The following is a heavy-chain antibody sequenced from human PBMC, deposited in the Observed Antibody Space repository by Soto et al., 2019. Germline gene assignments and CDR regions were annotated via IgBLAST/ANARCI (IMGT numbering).Heavy chain of an antibody. CDR2: MYHSGST. CDR1: GGSIISGGYS. Sequence: TLSLTFAVSGGSIISGGYSWSWILQPPGKGLEWIGYMYHSGSTYYNPSLKSRVTISIDRSKNQFSLKLSSVTAADTAVYYCARVPDDWGQGTLVTVPS. CDR3: ARVPDD. V-gene: IGHV4-30-2*01. D-gene: IGHD2-2*01. J-gene: IGHJ4*02.